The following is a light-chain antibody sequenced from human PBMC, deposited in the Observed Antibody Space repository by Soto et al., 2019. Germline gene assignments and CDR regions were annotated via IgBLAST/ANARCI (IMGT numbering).Light chain of an antibody. CDR3: QQSDSTPYT. Sequence: DIEITQSPSSLSASVGDRVTITCRASQTISTYLNWYQQKPGKAPRLLIYDASSLLSGVPSRFSGSGSGTDFTLTIASLQPEDFSTYYRQQSDSTPYTFGQGTKVDI. CDR2: DAS. CDR1: QTISTY. J-gene: IGKJ2*01. V-gene: IGKV1-39*01.